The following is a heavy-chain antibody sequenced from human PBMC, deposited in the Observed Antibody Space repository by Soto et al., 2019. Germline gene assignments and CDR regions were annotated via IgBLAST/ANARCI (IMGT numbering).Heavy chain of an antibody. V-gene: IGHV3-30-3*01. CDR1: GFTFSSYA. CDR2: ISYDGSNK. Sequence: QVQLVESGGGVVQPGRSLRLSCAASGFTFSSYAMHRVRQAPGKGLERVAVISYDGSNKYYADSVKGRFTISRDNSKNTLYMQMNSLRAEDAAVFYCARGAILTIDYWGQGTLVTLSS. D-gene: IGHD3-9*01. CDR3: ARGAILTIDY. J-gene: IGHJ4*02.